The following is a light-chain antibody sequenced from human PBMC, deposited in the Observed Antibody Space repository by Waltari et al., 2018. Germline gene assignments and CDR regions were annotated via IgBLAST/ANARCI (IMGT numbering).Light chain of an antibody. CDR1: QSVSSY. V-gene: IGKV3-11*01. Sequence: EIVLTQSPATLSLSPGERATLSCRASQSVSSYLAWYQQKPGQAPRLLIYDASNRATGSPARFSGSGSGTDFTLTISSLEPEDFAVYYCQQRSNWARTFGGGTKVEIK. CDR3: QQRSNWART. J-gene: IGKJ4*01. CDR2: DAS.